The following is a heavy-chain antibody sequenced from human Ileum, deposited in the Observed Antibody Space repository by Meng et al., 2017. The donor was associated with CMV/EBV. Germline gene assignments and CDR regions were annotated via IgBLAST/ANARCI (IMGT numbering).Heavy chain of an antibody. D-gene: IGHD1-1*01. Sequence: SVKVSCKASGGTFSSYTISWVRQAPGQGLEWRGRIIPILGIANYAQKFQGRVTITADKSTSTAYMELSSLRSEDPAVYYCATNGDAGTAYYWGQGTLVTVSS. CDR3: ATNGDAGTAYY. V-gene: IGHV1-69*02. J-gene: IGHJ4*02. CDR1: GGTFSSYT. CDR2: IIPILGIA.